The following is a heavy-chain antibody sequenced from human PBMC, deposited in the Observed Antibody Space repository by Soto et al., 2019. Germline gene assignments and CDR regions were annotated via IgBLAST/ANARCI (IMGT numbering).Heavy chain of an antibody. CDR1: GFTVSSYG. J-gene: IGHJ4*02. D-gene: IGHD3-22*01. CDR3: ARAIGPTLFDY. V-gene: IGHV3-30*03. Sequence: PRISFAASGFTVSSYGMHWVRQAPGKGLEWVAVISYDGSNKYYADSVKGRFTISRENAKNSLYLQMNSLRAGDTAIYFCARAIGPTLFDYWGQGTLVTVSS. CDR2: ISYDGSNK.